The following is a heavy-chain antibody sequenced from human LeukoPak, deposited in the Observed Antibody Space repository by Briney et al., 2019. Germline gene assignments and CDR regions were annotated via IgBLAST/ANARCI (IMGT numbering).Heavy chain of an antibody. CDR3: ARGKAYSLDY. Sequence: GGSLRLSCAASGFTFSNYWMHWVRHGPGKGLVWVSRIQSDGNTTSYADSVKGRFTISRDNAKNTLFLQMNSLSAEDTAVYYCARGKAYSLDYWGQGTVVTVSS. CDR1: GFTFSNYW. CDR2: IQSDGNTT. V-gene: IGHV3-74*01. J-gene: IGHJ4*02. D-gene: IGHD4-11*01.